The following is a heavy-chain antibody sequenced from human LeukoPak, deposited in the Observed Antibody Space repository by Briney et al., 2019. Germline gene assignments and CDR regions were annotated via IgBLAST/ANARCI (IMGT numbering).Heavy chain of an antibody. V-gene: IGHV4-59*01. CDR1: GGSISSYY. D-gene: IGHD6-19*01. CDR3: ARVSSGRTFDY. CDR2: IYYSGST. Sequence: SETLSLTCTVSGGSISSYYWSWIRQPPGKGLEWIGYIYYSGSTNYNPSLKCRVTISVDTSKNQFSLKLSSVTAADTAVYYCARVSSGRTFDYWGQGTLVTVSS. J-gene: IGHJ4*02.